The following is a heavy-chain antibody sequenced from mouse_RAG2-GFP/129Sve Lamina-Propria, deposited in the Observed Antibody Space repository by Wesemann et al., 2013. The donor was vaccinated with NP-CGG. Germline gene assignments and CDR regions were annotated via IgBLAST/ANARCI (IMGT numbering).Heavy chain of an antibody. CDR3: AREYYYGSSWYFDV. Sequence: EVQLVESGGGLVRPGGSLKLSCAASGFTFSSYAMSWVRQTPEKRLEWVATISDGGSYTYYPDNVKGRFTISRDNAKNNLYLQMSHLKSEDTAMYYCAREYYYGSSWYFDVWGTGTTVTVSS. CDR2: ISDGGSYT. J-gene: IGHJ1*03. CDR1: GFTFSSYA. V-gene: IGHV5-4*01. D-gene: IGHD1-1*01.